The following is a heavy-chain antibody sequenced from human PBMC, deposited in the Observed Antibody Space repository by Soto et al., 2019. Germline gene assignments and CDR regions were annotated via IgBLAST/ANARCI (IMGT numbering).Heavy chain of an antibody. J-gene: IGHJ4*02. CDR2: ISASGGNT. CDR1: GFTFNNYA. CDR3: AKYGAVTGGGPEY. V-gene: IGHV3-23*01. Sequence: EVELLESGGGLVQPGGSLALSCAASGFTFNNYAMSWVRQAPGKGLEWVSSISASGGNTYYADSVKGRFTISRDNSKNTLFLLVNTLRAEDTAVYYCAKYGAVTGGGPEYRGQGTLVTVSS. D-gene: IGHD4-4*01.